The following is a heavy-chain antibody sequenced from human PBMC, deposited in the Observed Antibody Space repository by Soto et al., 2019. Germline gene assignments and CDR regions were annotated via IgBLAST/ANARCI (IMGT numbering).Heavy chain of an antibody. CDR2: IYPGDSDT. D-gene: IGHD3-3*01. CDR3: ARVRDYDFWSGYYPSHYYCYGMDV. V-gene: IGHV5-51*01. CDR1: GYSFTSYW. Sequence: PGESLKISCKGSGYSFTSYWIGWVRQMPGKGLEWMGIIYPGDSDTRYSPSFQGQVTISADKSISTAYLQWSSLKASDTAMYYCARVRDYDFWSGYYPSHYYCYGMDVWGQGTTVTGSS. J-gene: IGHJ6*02.